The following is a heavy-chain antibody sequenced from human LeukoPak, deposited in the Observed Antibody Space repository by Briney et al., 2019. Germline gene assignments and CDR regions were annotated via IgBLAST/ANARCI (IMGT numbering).Heavy chain of an antibody. Sequence: GGSLRLSCAASGFAFSSYAMSCVRQAPGKGLEWVSTISNSGGSTVYADSVKGRFTISRDNSKDTLFLQMNSLRAEDTAVYHCAPQVCSATRCIHDAFDIWGQGRMVTVSS. V-gene: IGHV3-23*01. CDR1: GFAFSSYA. J-gene: IGHJ3*02. CDR3: APQVCSATRCIHDAFDI. CDR2: ISNSGGST. D-gene: IGHD2-15*01.